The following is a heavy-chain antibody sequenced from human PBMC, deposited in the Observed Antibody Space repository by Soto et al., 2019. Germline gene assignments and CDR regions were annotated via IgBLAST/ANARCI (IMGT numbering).Heavy chain of an antibody. CDR3: ARLQIQLWSDYYYYGMDV. Sequence: SVKVSCKASGGTFSSYAISWVRQAPGQGLEWMGGIIPIFGTANYAQKFQGRVTITADKSTSTAYMELSSLRSEDTAVYYCARLQIQLWSDYYYYGMDVWGQGTTVT. V-gene: IGHV1-69*06. J-gene: IGHJ6*02. D-gene: IGHD5-18*01. CDR1: GGTFSSYA. CDR2: IIPIFGTA.